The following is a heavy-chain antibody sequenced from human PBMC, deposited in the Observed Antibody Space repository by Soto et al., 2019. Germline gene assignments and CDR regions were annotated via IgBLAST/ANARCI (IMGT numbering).Heavy chain of an antibody. CDR3: ARALTTVTLFDP. D-gene: IGHD4-17*01. CDR1: GGSISSGGYY. V-gene: IGHV4-31*03. CDR2: IYYSGST. Sequence: QVQLQESGPGLVKPSQTLSLTCTVSGGSISSGGYYWSWIRQHPGKGLEWIGYIYYSGSTHYNPSLQSRVTISVDTSKNQFSLKLSSVTAAATAVYYCARALTTVTLFDPWGQGTLVTVSS. J-gene: IGHJ5*02.